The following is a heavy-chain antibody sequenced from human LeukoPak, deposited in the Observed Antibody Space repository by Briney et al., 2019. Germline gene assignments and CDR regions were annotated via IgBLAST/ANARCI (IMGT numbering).Heavy chain of an antibody. CDR2: IKQDGSEK. J-gene: IGHJ4*02. CDR3: ARLGTILGYCSSTSCYPIDY. D-gene: IGHD2-2*01. V-gene: IGHV3-7*01. Sequence: GGSLRLSCAASGFTFSSNWMSWVRQAPGKGLEWVANIKQDGSEKYYVDSVKGRFTISRDNAKNSLYLQMNSLRGEDTAVYYCARLGTILGYCSSTSCYPIDYWGQGTLVTVSS. CDR1: GFTFSSNW.